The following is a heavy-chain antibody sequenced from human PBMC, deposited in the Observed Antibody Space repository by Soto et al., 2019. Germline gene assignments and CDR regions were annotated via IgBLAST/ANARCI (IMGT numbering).Heavy chain of an antibody. V-gene: IGHV1-69*12. CDR1: GGTFSRYT. Sequence: QVQLVQSGAEVKKPGSSVKVSCKTSGGTFSRYTISWVRQAPGQGLEWMGGILPILGTTNYAQKFSGRVTITADESTSTAYMELSSLTSEETAVYYCARDREKQRAVNHWFDSWGQGILVTVSS. J-gene: IGHJ5*01. CDR3: ARDREKQRAVNHWFDS. CDR2: ILPILGTT. D-gene: IGHD6-25*01.